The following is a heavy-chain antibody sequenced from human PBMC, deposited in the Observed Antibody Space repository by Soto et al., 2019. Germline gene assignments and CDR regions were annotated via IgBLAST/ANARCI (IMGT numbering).Heavy chain of an antibody. V-gene: IGHV3-48*03. J-gene: IGHJ2*01. CDR3: ARRRYFDL. CDR1: GFTFSNYE. Sequence: EVQLVESGGELVQPGGSLRVSCTASGFTFSNYEMNWVRQAPGKGLERVSYISSSSSGIYYTDSVKGRFTISRDNAKNSLYLQMNSLRAEDTAVYYCARRRYFDLWGRGTLVTVSS. CDR2: ISSSSSGI.